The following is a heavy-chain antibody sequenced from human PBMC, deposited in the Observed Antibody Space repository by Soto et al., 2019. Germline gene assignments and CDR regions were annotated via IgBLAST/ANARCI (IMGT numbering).Heavy chain of an antibody. Sequence: EVQLVESGGGLVQPGGSLRLSCAASGFTFSSYWMHWVRQAPGKGLVWVSRINSDGSSTNYADSVKGRFTISRDNAKNTLYLQMNSLSAEDTAVYYCARLSMIRGVIADYCGQGTLVTVSS. CDR1: GFTFSSYW. CDR3: ARLSMIRGVIADY. D-gene: IGHD3-10*01. CDR2: INSDGSST. J-gene: IGHJ4*02. V-gene: IGHV3-74*01.